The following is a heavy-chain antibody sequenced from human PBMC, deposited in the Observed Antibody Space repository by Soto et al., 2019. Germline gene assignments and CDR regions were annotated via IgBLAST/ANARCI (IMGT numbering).Heavy chain of an antibody. Sequence: VDSLKISCKGSGYSFTSYWNGWVRQMPGRDLEWMGVIYPGDSDTRYSPSFQGQVTISADKSISTAYLQWSSLKAADTAMYYGARGGVSTRHFDSWGQGALVTVSS. CDR1: GYSFTSYW. CDR2: IYPGDSDT. V-gene: IGHV5-51*01. D-gene: IGHD2-15*01. J-gene: IGHJ4*02. CDR3: ARGGVSTRHFDS.